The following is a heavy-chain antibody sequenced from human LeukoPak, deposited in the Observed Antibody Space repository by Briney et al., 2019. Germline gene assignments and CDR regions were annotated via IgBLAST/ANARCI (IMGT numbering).Heavy chain of an antibody. CDR3: ARRSYDILTGPYPNFDY. Sequence: GASVKVSCKASGYTFTSYGISWVRQAPGQGLEWMGWISAYNGNTNYAQKLQGRVTMTTDTSTSTAYMELRSLRSDDTAVYYCARRSYDILTGPYPNFDYWGQGTLVTVSS. V-gene: IGHV1-18*01. CDR2: ISAYNGNT. D-gene: IGHD3-9*01. J-gene: IGHJ4*02. CDR1: GYTFTSYG.